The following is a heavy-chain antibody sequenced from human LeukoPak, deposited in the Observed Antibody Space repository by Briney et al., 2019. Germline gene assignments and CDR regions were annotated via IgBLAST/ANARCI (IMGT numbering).Heavy chain of an antibody. V-gene: IGHV4-30-4*01. J-gene: IGHJ5*02. CDR3: TRAALDWFDP. CDR1: AGSISTGGYY. CDR2: ISYSGGT. Sequence: PSQTLSLTCTVSAGSISTGGYYWTWIRQPPGKGLEWIGYISYSGGTYYNPSLKSRVSISIDTSKSQFSLKLSSVTAADTAVYYCTRAALDWFDPWGQGTLVTVSS.